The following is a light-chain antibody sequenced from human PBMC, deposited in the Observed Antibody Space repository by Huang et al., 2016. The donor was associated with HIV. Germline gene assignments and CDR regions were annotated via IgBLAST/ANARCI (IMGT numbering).Light chain of an antibody. V-gene: IGKV3-20*01. Sequence: EIVLTQSPGTLSLSPGERATLSCRASQSIAGNKFAWFQQKPGQAPRLLIFDGSSRATGIPDRFSGSGSGTDFTLTIARLESEDFAVYYCQQYGTSPRTFGQGTKLEIK. J-gene: IGKJ2*01. CDR3: QQYGTSPRT. CDR2: DGS. CDR1: QSIAGNK.